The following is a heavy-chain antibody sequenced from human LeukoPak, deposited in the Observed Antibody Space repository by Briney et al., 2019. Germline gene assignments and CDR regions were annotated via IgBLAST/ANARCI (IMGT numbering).Heavy chain of an antibody. J-gene: IGHJ4*02. V-gene: IGHV3-48*04. CDR1: GFTFSSYW. CDR3: ARYLGPLIDY. D-gene: IGHD1-14*01. CDR2: ISSSGSTI. Sequence: GGSLRLSSAASGFTFSSYWMNWVRQAPGKGLEWVSYISSSGSTIYYADSVKGRFTISRDNAKNSLYLQMNSLRAEDTAMYYCARYLGPLIDYWGQGTLVTVSS.